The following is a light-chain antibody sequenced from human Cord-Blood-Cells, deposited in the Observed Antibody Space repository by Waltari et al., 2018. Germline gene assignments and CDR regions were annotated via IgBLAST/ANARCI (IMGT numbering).Light chain of an antibody. CDR3: QQYNSYSWT. J-gene: IGKJ1*01. V-gene: IGKV1-5*01. CDR2: DAS. Sequence: DIPMTQSPSTLSASVGDRVTITCRASPGISSWLAWYQQKPGKAPKLLIYDASSLESGGPSRFSGSGSVTEFTLTISSLQPDDFATYYCQQYNSYSWTFGQGTKVEIK. CDR1: PGISSW.